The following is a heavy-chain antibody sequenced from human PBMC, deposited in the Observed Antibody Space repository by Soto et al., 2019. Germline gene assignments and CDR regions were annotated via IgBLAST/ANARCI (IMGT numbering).Heavy chain of an antibody. CDR1: GFTFDDYA. CDR2: ISWNSGSI. V-gene: IGHV3-9*01. D-gene: IGHD4-4*01. J-gene: IGHJ4*02. CDR3: ARDRVEMATVFDY. Sequence: EVQLVESGGGLVQPGRSLRLSCAASGFTFDDYAMHWVRQAPGKGLEWVSGISWNSGSIGYADSVKGRFTISRDNAKNSLYLQMNSLRAEDTALYYCARDRVEMATVFDYWGQGTLVTVSS.